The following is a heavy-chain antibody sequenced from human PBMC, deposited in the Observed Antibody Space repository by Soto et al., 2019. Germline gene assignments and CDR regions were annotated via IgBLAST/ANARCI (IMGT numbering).Heavy chain of an antibody. J-gene: IGHJ4*02. CDR1: GFIFSDHG. CDR3: ARVAY. Sequence: QVELVESGGGVVQPGRSLRLSCVASGFIFSDHGMHWVRQAPGMGLEWVALISSDGTQEGYIDSVKSRFTISRDNSNNMVFLQMNNLRPEDTAIYYCARVAYWGPGTQVTVSS. CDR2: ISSDGTQE. V-gene: IGHV3-30*03.